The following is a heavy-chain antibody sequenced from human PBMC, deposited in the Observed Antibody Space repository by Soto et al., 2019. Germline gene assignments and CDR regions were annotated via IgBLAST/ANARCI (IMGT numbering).Heavy chain of an antibody. V-gene: IGHV3-21*01. CDR2: ISSSSSYI. CDR1: GFTFSSYS. Sequence: GGSLRLSCAASGFTFSSYSMNWVRQAPGKGLESVSSISSSSSYIYYADSVKGRFTISRDNAKNSLYLQMNSLRAEDTAVYYCARVLTHDFWSGSNRFDPWGQGTLVTVSS. CDR3: ARVLTHDFWSGSNRFDP. J-gene: IGHJ5*02. D-gene: IGHD3-3*01.